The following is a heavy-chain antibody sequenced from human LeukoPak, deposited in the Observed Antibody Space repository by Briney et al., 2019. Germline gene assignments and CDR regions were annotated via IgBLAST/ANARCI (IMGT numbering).Heavy chain of an antibody. CDR1: GFTFSDTW. CDR2: IRYDGSNK. J-gene: IGHJ5*02. Sequence: PGRPLRPSCAASGFTFSDTWMHWVRQAPGKGLEWVAFIRYDGSNKYYADSVKGRLTISRDNSKNTLHLQMNSVRAEDTAIYYCARGDKQLLFNRNKGGFDPWGQGTLVTVSS. V-gene: IGHV3-30*02. CDR3: ARGDKQLLFNRNKGGFDP. D-gene: IGHD2-2*01.